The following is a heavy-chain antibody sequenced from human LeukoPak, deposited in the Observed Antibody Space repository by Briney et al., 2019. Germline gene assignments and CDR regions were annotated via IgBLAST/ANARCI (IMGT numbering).Heavy chain of an antibody. CDR1: GFTPSRYL. CDR3: ARDASRGFHN. J-gene: IGHJ4*02. D-gene: IGHD2-2*01. V-gene: IGHV3-7*01. Sequence: PGGALRLSCVPSGFTPSRYLMTWLRQAPGRGLEWVASIKDDGRQKYYVESVKGRFTGSRDNAKDSVYVQMNRLRAEDTALYYCARDASRGFHNWGQGTLVTVSS. CDR2: IKDDGRQK.